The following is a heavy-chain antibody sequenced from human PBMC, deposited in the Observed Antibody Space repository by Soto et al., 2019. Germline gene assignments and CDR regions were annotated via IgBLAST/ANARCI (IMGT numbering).Heavy chain of an antibody. J-gene: IGHJ5*02. CDR1: GGSISSGGYY. CDR2: IYYSGST. CDR3: VSDRPWYGSGSYESFRAWFDP. D-gene: IGHD3-10*01. Sequence: QVQLQESGPGVVKPSQTLSLTCTVSGGSISSGGYYWSWIRQHPGKGLEWIGDIYYSGSTYYNPSLKLRLTRPVDTSKNQFSRKRSSVPAADTAVDYCVSDRPWYGSGSYESFRAWFDPWGQGTLVTVSS. V-gene: IGHV4-31*03.